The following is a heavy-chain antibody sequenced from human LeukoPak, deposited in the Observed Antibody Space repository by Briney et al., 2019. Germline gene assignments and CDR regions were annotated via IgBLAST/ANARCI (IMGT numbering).Heavy chain of an antibody. CDR1: GGSTSSRDYY. Sequence: SETLSLTCTVSGGSTSSRDYYWGWIRQPPGKGLQWIASMSSSGTAFYSPSLKNRLTMSVDTSKNRFSLNLNSVAPSDTAVYYFDAWGQGILVTVSS. V-gene: IGHV4-39*01. J-gene: IGHJ5*02. CDR3: DA. CDR2: MSSSGTA.